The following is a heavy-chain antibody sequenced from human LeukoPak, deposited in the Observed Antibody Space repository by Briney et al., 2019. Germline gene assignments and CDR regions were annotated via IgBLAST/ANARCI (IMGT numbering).Heavy chain of an antibody. Sequence: NASETLSLTCTVFGDSISSGTYYWSWIRQTADKRLEYIGRINTGGTTNYNPSLRGRVALSVDRSKNQSSLKLSSVTAADTAVFYCARARGTTGPDVFDIWGQGTVVTVSS. CDR2: INTGGTT. V-gene: IGHV4-61*02. CDR3: ARARGTTGPDVFDI. CDR1: GDSISSGTYY. D-gene: IGHD1-1*01. J-gene: IGHJ3*02.